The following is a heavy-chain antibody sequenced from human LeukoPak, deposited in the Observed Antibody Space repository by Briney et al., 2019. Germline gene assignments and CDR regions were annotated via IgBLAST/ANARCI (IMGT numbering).Heavy chain of an antibody. J-gene: IGHJ4*02. V-gene: IGHV4-59*08. CDR3: ARHGGNSVYDPFEH. CDR1: GGSISSHY. Sequence: PSETLSLTCTVSGGSISSHYWSWIRQSPGKGLEWIGCIFYTGNTNYNPPLKSRVTISVDTSKKQFSLRLSSVTAADTAVYYCARHGGNSVYDPFEHWGQGTLVTVSS. D-gene: IGHD5/OR15-5a*01. CDR2: IFYTGNT.